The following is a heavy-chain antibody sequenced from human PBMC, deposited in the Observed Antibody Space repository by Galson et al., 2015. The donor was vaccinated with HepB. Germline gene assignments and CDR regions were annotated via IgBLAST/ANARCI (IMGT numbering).Heavy chain of an antibody. V-gene: IGHV3-73*01. D-gene: IGHD4-17*01. J-gene: IGHJ6*02. CDR3: TRTYGDYEVYYYGMDV. CDR1: GFTFSGSA. CDR2: IRSKANSYAT. Sequence: SLRLSCAASGFTFSGSAMHWVRQASGKGLEWVGRIRSKANSYATAYAASVKGRFTISRDDSKNTAYLQMNSLKTEDTAVYYCTRTYGDYEVYYYGMDVWGQGTTVTVSS.